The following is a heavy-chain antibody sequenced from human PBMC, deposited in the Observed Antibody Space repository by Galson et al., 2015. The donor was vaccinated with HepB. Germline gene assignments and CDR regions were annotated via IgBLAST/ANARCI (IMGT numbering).Heavy chain of an antibody. J-gene: IGHJ4*02. CDR3: ARPIYGSGSLTCAY. Sequence: SLRLSCAASGFTFNNYALHWVRQAPGKGLEWVSVILYDGSKTFYADSVKGRFTISRDDSKKTLYLEMNSLRPEDTAVYYCARPIYGSGSLTCAYWGQGTLVTVSS. CDR1: GFTFNNYA. D-gene: IGHD3-10*01. CDR2: ILYDGSKT. V-gene: IGHV3-30-3*01.